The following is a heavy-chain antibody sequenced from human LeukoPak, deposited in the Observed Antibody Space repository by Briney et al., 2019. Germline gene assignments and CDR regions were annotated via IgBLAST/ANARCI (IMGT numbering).Heavy chain of an antibody. CDR3: ARDEPGSSSPFDY. CDR2: IYHSGST. V-gene: IGHV4-38-2*02. D-gene: IGHD6-6*01. J-gene: IGHJ4*02. CDR1: GYSISSGYY. Sequence: PSETLPLTCAVSGYSISSGYYWGWIRQGPGKGLEGIGSIYHSGSTYYNPSLKSRVTISVDTSKNQFSLKLSSVTAADTAVYYWARDEPGSSSPFDYWGQGTLVTVSS.